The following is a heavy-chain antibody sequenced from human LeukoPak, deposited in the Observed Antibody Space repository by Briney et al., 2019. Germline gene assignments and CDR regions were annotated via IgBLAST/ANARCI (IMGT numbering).Heavy chain of an antibody. D-gene: IGHD3-10*01. CDR3: ARDRDLLWFGELSVWFDP. V-gene: IGHV4-4*07. J-gene: IGHJ5*02. CDR1: GGSISSYY. CDR2: IYTSGST. Sequence: SETLSLTCTVSGGSISSYYWSWIRQPAGKGLEWIGRIYTSGSTNYNPSLKSRVTMSVDTSKNQFSLKLSSMTAADTAVYYCARDRDLLWFGELSVWFDPWGQGTLVTVSS.